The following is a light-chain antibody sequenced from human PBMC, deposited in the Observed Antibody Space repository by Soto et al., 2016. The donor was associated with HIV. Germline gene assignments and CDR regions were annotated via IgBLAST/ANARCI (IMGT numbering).Light chain of an antibody. CDR3: QQYKTYPLT. CDR1: QAINSR. Sequence: DIQMTQSPSSVSASVGDRVTITCRASQAINSRLAWYQQNPGKAPEVLITATYTLQDGVPSRFSGSASGGTGTDFTLTIDSLQPEDFATYFCQQYKTYPLTFGGGTKVQIK. J-gene: IGKJ4*01. CDR2: ATY. V-gene: IGKV1D-16*01.